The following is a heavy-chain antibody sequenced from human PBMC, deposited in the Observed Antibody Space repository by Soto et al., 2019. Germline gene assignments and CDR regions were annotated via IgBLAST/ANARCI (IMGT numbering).Heavy chain of an antibody. Sequence: SETLSLTCTVSGGSISSGGYYWSWIRQHPGKGLEWIGYIYYSGSTYYNPSLKSRVTISVDTSKNQFSLKLSSVTAADTAVYYCARLSEIVVVPAAMPSSSWGFDYWGQGTLVTVSS. CDR3: ARLSEIVVVPAAMPSSSWGFDY. V-gene: IGHV4-31*03. CDR1: GGSISSGGYY. D-gene: IGHD2-2*01. J-gene: IGHJ4*02. CDR2: IYYSGST.